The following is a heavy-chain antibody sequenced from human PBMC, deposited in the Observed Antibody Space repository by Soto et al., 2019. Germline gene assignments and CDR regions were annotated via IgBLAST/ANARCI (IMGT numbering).Heavy chain of an antibody. CDR2: IYYSGST. V-gene: IGHV4-39*07. CDR1: GGSISSSSYY. Sequence: SETLSLTCTVSGGSISSSSYYWGWIRQPPGKGLEWIGNIYYSGSTNYNPSLKSRVTISVDTSKNQFSLKLSSVTAADTAVYYCARTYCSGGSCYSGWNNWFDPWGQGTLVTVSS. J-gene: IGHJ5*02. D-gene: IGHD2-15*01. CDR3: ARTYCSGGSCYSGWNNWFDP.